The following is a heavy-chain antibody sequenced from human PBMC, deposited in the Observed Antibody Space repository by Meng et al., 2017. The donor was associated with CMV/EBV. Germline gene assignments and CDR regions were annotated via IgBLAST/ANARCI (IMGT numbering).Heavy chain of an antibody. V-gene: IGHV4-28*02. CDR3: ARSNGYSSSWYYFDY. J-gene: IGHJ4*02. Sequence: LRLSCAVSGYSISSSNWWGWSRQPPGKGLEWIGYIYYRGSIYYNPSLKSRVTMSVDTSKNQFSLKLNSVTAVDTAVYYCARSNGYSSSWYYFDYWGQGTLVTVSS. D-gene: IGHD6-13*01. CDR1: GYSISSSNW. CDR2: IYYRGSI.